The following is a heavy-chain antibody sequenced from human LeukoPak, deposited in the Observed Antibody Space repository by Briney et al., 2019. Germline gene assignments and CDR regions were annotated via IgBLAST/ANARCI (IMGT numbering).Heavy chain of an antibody. V-gene: IGHV4-30-2*01. CDR2: IYHSGST. D-gene: IGHD1-14*01. CDR3: ATGGGDGPAPLVPFDY. J-gene: IGHJ4*02. Sequence: SETLSLTCTVSGGSISSGAYYWSWIRQPPGKGLEWIGYIYHSGSTYYNPSLKSRITISVDRSKNQFSLKLSSVTAADTAVYYCATGGGDGPAPLVPFDYWGQGTLVTVSS. CDR1: GGSISSGAYY.